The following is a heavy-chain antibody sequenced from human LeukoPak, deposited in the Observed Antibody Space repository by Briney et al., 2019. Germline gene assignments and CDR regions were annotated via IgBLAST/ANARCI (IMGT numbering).Heavy chain of an antibody. CDR1: GFTFRSYA. Sequence: GGSPRLSCEASGFTFRSYAMTWVRQAPGKGLGWVSAISGSGAKTYYADSVKGRFTISRDNAKNSLYLQINSLRAGDTAVYYCASPSRYSSSWYGLEGLDYWGQGTLVTVSS. CDR3: ASPSRYSSSWYGLEGLDY. V-gene: IGHV3-23*01. D-gene: IGHD6-13*01. CDR2: ISGSGAKT. J-gene: IGHJ4*02.